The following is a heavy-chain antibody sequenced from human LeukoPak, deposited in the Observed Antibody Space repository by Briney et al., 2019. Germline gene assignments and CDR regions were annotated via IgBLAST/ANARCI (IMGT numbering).Heavy chain of an antibody. D-gene: IGHD6-19*01. CDR3: ARDGGITVAGSTWDY. J-gene: IGHJ4*02. CDR2: IKQDESDK. Sequence: GGSLRLSCVASGFTFSSYWMSWVRQAPGKGLEWVANIKQDESDKYYVDSVKGRFTISRDNAKKSLYLQMNSLRAEDTAVYYCARDGGITVAGSTWDYWGQGTLVTVSS. V-gene: IGHV3-7*01. CDR1: GFTFSSYW.